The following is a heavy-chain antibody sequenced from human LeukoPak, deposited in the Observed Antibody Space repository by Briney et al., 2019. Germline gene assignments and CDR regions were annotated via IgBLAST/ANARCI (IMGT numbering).Heavy chain of an antibody. CDR1: GFTFSTYG. D-gene: IGHD2-2*01. V-gene: IGHV3-33*01. CDR2: TWYDGSYK. J-gene: IGHJ6*02. CDR3: ARGNWGSTRRWYYYYGMDV. Sequence: PGRSLRLSCAASGFTFSTYGMHWVRQAPGKRLEWVAVTWYDGSYKYYGDSVKGRFTISRDNAKNSLYLQMNSLRAEDTAVYYCARGNWGSTRRWYYYYGMDVWGQGTTVTVSS.